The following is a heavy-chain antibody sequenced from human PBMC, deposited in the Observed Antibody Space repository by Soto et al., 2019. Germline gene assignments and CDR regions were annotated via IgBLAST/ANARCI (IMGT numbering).Heavy chain of an antibody. Sequence: QVQLQESGPGLVKPSQTLSLTCTVSGGSISSGGYYWSWIRQHPGKGLEGIGYIYYSGSTYYNPSLKSRVTISVDTSKNQSSLKLSSVTAADTAVYYCARDRGSGSYYILGYWGQGTLVTVSS. CDR1: GGSISSGGYY. V-gene: IGHV4-31*03. D-gene: IGHD3-10*01. CDR2: IYYSGST. CDR3: ARDRGSGSYYILGY. J-gene: IGHJ4*02.